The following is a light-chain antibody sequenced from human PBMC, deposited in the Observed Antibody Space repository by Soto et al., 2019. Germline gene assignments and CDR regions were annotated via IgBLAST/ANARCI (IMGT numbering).Light chain of an antibody. CDR3: QQYNSYSPLT. V-gene: IGKV1-5*01. CDR1: QSISSW. J-gene: IGKJ4*01. CDR2: DAS. Sequence: DIQMTQSPSTLSASVGDRVTITCRASQSISSWLAWYQQKPGKAPKLLIYDASSLESGVPSRFSGSGSGTEFTLTISSLQPDDFATYYCQQYNSYSPLTVGGGTKVEIK.